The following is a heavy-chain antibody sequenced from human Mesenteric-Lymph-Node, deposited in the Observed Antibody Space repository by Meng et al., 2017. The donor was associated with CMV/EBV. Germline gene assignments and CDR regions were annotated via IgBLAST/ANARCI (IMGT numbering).Heavy chain of an antibody. Sequence: GGSLRLSCAASGFTFDDYAMHWVRQAPGKGLEWVSYISSSGATKYYADSVKGRFTISRDNARNSLYLQMNSLRAEDTGVYYCARDGSPSFGVGIAAFDMWGQGTMVTVSS. CDR2: ISSSGATK. D-gene: IGHD3-3*01. CDR1: GFTFDDYA. V-gene: IGHV3-48*03. J-gene: IGHJ3*02. CDR3: ARDGSPSFGVGIAAFDM.